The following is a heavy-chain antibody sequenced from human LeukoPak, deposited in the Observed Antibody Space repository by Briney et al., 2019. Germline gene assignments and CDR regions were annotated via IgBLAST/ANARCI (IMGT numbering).Heavy chain of an antibody. J-gene: IGHJ4*02. CDR2: ISGSGGST. V-gene: IGHV3-23*01. CDR3: AKASGGSGYYTTFDN. CDR1: GFTFSSYA. Sequence: AGGSLTLSCAASGFTFSSYARSWVRQPPEKGLEWVAGISGSGGSTYYADSVKGRFTISRDNSKNTLYLQMNSLRAEDTAEYYCAKASGGSGYYTTFDNWGQGTLVTVSS. D-gene: IGHD3-3*01.